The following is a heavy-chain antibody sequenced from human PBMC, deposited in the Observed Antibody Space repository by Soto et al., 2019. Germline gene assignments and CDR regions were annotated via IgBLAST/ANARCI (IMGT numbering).Heavy chain of an antibody. V-gene: IGHV3-30-3*01. CDR2: ISYDGSNK. J-gene: IGHJ6*02. Sequence: PGGSLRLSCAASGFTFSSYAMHWVRQAPGKGLEWVAVISYDGSNKYYADSVKGRFTISRDNSKNTLYLQMNSLRAEDTAVYYCAREGGILTGYSNYYYYYGMDVWGQGTTVTVSS. CDR3: AREGGILTGYSNYYYYYGMDV. D-gene: IGHD3-9*01. CDR1: GFTFSSYA.